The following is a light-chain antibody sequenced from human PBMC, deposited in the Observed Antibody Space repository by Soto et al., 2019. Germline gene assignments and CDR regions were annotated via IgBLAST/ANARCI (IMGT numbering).Light chain of an antibody. Sequence: DIQMTQSPSSLSASVGDRVTITCRASQTVATSLSWYQQKPGKAPKLLIYAASTLQSGVPSRFSRSGSATGFTLTTNSLQPEDFGSDYCPHSWRSPFTCGQGTKLEIK. V-gene: IGKV1-39*01. J-gene: IGKJ2*01. CDR2: AAS. CDR1: QTVATS. CDR3: PHSWRSPFT.